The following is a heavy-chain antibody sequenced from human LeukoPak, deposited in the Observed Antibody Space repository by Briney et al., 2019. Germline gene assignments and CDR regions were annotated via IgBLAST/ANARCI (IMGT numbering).Heavy chain of an antibody. D-gene: IGHD2-15*01. J-gene: IGHJ4*02. CDR3: ARYSCSGGSCSPYYFDY. CDR2: IYYSGST. CDR1: GGSISSYH. V-gene: IGHV4-59*01. Sequence: PSETLSLTCTVSGGSISSYHWSWIRQPPGKGLQWIGYIYYSGSTKYNPSLKSRVTISVDTSKNQFSLKLSSVTAADTAVYYCARYSCSGGSCSPYYFDYWGQGTLVTVSS.